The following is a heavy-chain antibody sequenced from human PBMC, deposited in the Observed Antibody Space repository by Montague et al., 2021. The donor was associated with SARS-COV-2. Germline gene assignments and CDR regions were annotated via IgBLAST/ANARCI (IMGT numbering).Heavy chain of an antibody. CDR2: ISSSGITI. V-gene: IGHV3-48*03. CDR1: GFTFSRYE. D-gene: IGHD3-22*01. CDR3: ARDNYYYDTSGYPDY. J-gene: IGHJ4*02. Sequence: SLRLSCAASGFTFSRYEMNLLRQAPGKGLEWVSYISSSGITIYYSDTVKGRFTISRDNAKNSLYLQMNSLRAEDTAVYYCARDNYYYDTSGYPDYWGQGTLVTVSS.